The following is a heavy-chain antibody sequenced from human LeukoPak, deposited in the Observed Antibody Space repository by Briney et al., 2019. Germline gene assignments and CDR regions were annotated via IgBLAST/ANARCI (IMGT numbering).Heavy chain of an antibody. Sequence: PGGSLRLSCAGSGFTFSSYEMNWVRQAPGKGLEWVSNISSSGSTIYYADSVKGRFTISRDNAKNSLYLQMNSLRAEDTAVYYCAREWRFGELCYGIDVWGQGTTVTVSS. D-gene: IGHD3-10*01. J-gene: IGHJ6*02. CDR3: AREWRFGELCYGIDV. V-gene: IGHV3-48*03. CDR2: ISSSGSTI. CDR1: GFTFSSYE.